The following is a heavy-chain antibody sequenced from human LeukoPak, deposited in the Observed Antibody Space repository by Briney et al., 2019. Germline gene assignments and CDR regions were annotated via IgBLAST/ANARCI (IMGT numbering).Heavy chain of an antibody. V-gene: IGHV4-59*01. CDR3: ARDLNHGFNYYYYGLEV. Sequence: SETLSLTCTVSGDPIKSYHCTRIQQPPPKKPQSIGYINFSGNTKYNPSLENRVTISVDRSKSQFYLTLRSVTAADTAVYFCARDLNHGFNYYYYGLEVWGQGTTVTVSS. J-gene: IGHJ6*02. CDR2: INFSGNT. CDR1: GDPIKSYH. D-gene: IGHD3-9*01.